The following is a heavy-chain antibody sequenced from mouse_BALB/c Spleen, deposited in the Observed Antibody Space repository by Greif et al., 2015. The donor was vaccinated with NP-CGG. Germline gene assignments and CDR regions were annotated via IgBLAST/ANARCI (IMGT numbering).Heavy chain of an antibody. CDR2: MWGGGST. Sequence: VQLQQSGPGLVQPSQSLSITCTVSGFSLTSYGVHWVRQSPGKGLEWLGVMWGGGSTDYNAAFISRLSISKDNSKSQVFFKMNSLQANDTAIYYCARNDRYDRDFDYWGQGTTLTVSS. D-gene: IGHD2-14*01. CDR1: GFSLTSYG. CDR3: ARNDRYDRDFDY. V-gene: IGHV2-2*02. J-gene: IGHJ2*01.